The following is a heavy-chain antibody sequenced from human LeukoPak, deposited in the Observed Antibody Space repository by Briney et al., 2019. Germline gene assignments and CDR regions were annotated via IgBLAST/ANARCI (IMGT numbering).Heavy chain of an antibody. CDR3: ARAPVRVYDFWSGYYIFDY. CDR1: GGTFSSYA. CDR2: IIPILGTA. Sequence: ASVKVSCKASGGTFSSYAISWVRQAPGQGLEWMGGIIPILGTANYAQKFQGRVTITADESTSTAYMELSSLRSEDTAVYYCARAPVRVYDFWSGYYIFDYWGQGTLVTVSS. J-gene: IGHJ4*02. V-gene: IGHV1-69*13. D-gene: IGHD3-3*01.